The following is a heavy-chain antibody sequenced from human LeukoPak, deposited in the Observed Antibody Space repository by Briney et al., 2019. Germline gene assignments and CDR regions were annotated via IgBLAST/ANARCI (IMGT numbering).Heavy chain of an antibody. CDR3: ARDGRFGDFDY. Sequence: SETLSLTCTVSGGSISSYYWSWIRQPPGKGLEWIGYIYYSGSTNYNPSLKSRVTISVDTSKNQFSLKLSSVTAADTAVYYCARDGRFGDFDYWGQGTLVTVSS. CDR1: GGSISSYY. J-gene: IGHJ4*02. V-gene: IGHV4-59*01. CDR2: IYYSGST. D-gene: IGHD3-10*01.